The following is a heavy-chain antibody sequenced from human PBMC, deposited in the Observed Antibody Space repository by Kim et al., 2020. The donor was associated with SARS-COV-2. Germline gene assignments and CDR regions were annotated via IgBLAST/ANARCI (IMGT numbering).Heavy chain of an antibody. CDR2: ISSSSSTI. V-gene: IGHV3-48*02. Sequence: GGSLRLSCAASGFTFSSYSMNWVRQAPGKGLEWVSYISSSSSTIYYTDSVKGRFTISRDNAKNSLYLQMNSLRDEDTAVYYCARVAYSSGWYVWDYGMDVWGQGTTVTVSS. CDR3: ARVAYSSGWYVWDYGMDV. D-gene: IGHD6-19*01. J-gene: IGHJ6*02. CDR1: GFTFSSYS.